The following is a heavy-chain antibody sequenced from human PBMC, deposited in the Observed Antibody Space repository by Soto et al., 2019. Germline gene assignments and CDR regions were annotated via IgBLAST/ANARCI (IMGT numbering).Heavy chain of an antibody. V-gene: IGHV6-1*01. CDR3: AKGDNLGPKTGYAFDP. J-gene: IGHJ5*02. D-gene: IGHD5-12*01. Sequence: SQTLSLTCAISGDSVSSYSAAWNWIMQSPSGGLEWLGRTYFRSKWYNDYAVSVKSRIIINPDTSNNQFSLQLNSVTPEDTAVYFCAKGDNLGPKTGYAFDPWGQGIMVTVSS. CDR2: TYFRSKWYN. CDR1: GDSVSSYSAA.